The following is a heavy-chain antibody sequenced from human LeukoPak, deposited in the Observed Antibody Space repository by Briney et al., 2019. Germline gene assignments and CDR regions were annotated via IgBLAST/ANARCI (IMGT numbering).Heavy chain of an antibody. D-gene: IGHD3-10*01. CDR2: IKSKADGGTT. V-gene: IGHV3-15*01. J-gene: IGHJ4*02. CDR1: GFTFSNAW. CDR3: SRFGELLSLDY. Sequence: GGSLRLSCAASGFTFSNAWMSWVRQAPGKGLEWVGRIKSKADGGTTDYAAPVKGRFTISRDDSKNTLYLQMNSLKTEDTAVYYCSRFGELLSLDYWGQGTLDTVSS.